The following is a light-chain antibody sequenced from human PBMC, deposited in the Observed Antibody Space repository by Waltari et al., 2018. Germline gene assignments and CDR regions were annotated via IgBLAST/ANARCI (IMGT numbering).Light chain of an antibody. CDR3: QQYNNWPPWWT. Sequence: EIVMTQSPATLSVSPGERATLSCRASQSVSSKLAWYQQKPGQAPRLLIYGASTRATGIRARLSGSGSGPEFTLTISSLQYEDVAVYYCQQYNNWPPWWTFGQGTKVEIK. V-gene: IGKV3-15*01. CDR2: GAS. J-gene: IGKJ1*01. CDR1: QSVSSK.